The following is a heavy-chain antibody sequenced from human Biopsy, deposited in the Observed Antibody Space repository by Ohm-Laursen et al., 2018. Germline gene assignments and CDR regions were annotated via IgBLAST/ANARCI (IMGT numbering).Heavy chain of an antibody. Sequence: SQTLSLTCTVSGGSIRSYSWSWIRQPPGKGLEWIGRIYPGGSTNYNPSLKSRVTMSVDTSKKQLSLRLRSFTAADTAMYYCASVVLGPTNDAFDLWGQGTMVVVSS. J-gene: IGHJ3*01. CDR2: IYPGGST. CDR1: GGSIRSYS. CDR3: ASVVLGPTNDAFDL. D-gene: IGHD3-22*01. V-gene: IGHV4-4*07.